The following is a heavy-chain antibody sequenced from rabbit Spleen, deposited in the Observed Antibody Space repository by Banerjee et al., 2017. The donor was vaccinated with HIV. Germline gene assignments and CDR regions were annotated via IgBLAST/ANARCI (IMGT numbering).Heavy chain of an antibody. V-gene: IGHV1S45*01. Sequence: QEQLVESGGGLVQPGGSLKLSCKASGFDFSSYGVSWVRQAPGKGREWSGCSNTGSSNTTYYASWAKGRFTISKTSSTTVTLQMTSLTAADTATYFCARSGYVGGDYTWDLWGPGTLVTVS. CDR3: ARSGYVGGDYTWDL. CDR1: GFDFSSYG. J-gene: IGHJ4*01. D-gene: IGHD1-1*01. CDR2: SNTGSSNTT.